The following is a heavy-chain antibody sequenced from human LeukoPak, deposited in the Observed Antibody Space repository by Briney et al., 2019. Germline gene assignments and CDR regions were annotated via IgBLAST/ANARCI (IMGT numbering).Heavy chain of an antibody. CDR2: ISSSSSYI. D-gene: IGHD4-17*01. CDR1: GFTFSSYS. Sequence: GGSLRLSCAASGFTFSSYSMNWVRQAPGKGLEWVSSISSSSSYIYYADSVKGRFTISRDNAKNTLYLQMNSLRAEDTAVYYCARDQTYGDYWYFDLWGRGTLVTVPS. J-gene: IGHJ2*01. V-gene: IGHV3-21*01. CDR3: ARDQTYGDYWYFDL.